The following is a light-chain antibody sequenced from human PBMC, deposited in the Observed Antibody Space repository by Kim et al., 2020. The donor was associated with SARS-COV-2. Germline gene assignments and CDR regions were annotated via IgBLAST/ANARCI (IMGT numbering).Light chain of an antibody. CDR2: DAS. V-gene: IGKV3-11*01. J-gene: IGKJ1*01. Sequence: LSPGERATLSCRTSQSVSRYLAWYQQKLGQAPRLLIYDASNRATGIPARFSGSGSGTDFTLAISSLEPEDFAIYYCQQRSTWPWTFGQGTKVDIK. CDR3: QQRSTWPWT. CDR1: QSVSRY.